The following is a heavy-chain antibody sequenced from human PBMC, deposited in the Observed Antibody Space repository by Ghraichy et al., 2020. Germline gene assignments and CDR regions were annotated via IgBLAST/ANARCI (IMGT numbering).Heavy chain of an antibody. V-gene: IGHV1-2*06. CDR3: ARNRETTGDYYYGMDV. D-gene: IGHD4-17*01. J-gene: IGHJ6*02. Sequence: ASVKVSCKASGYTFTGYYMHWVRQAPGQGLEWMGRINPNSGGTNYAQKFQGRVTMTRDTSISTAYMELSRLRSDDTAVYYCARNRETTGDYYYGMDVWGQGTTVTVSS. CDR2: INPNSGGT. CDR1: GYTFTGYY.